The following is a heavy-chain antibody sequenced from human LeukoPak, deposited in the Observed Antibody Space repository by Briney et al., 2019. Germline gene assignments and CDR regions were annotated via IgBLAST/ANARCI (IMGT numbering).Heavy chain of an antibody. CDR1: GFTFSDYY. CDR2: IKQDGSEK. Sequence: PGGSLRLSCAASGFTFSDYYMSWIRQAPGKGLEWVANIKQDGSEKYYVDSVKGRFTISRDNAKNSLYLQMNSLRAEDTAVYYCATLPGIAVAGEAYYYYYMDVWGKGTTVTISS. D-gene: IGHD6-19*01. J-gene: IGHJ6*03. V-gene: IGHV3-7*01. CDR3: ATLPGIAVAGEAYYYYYMDV.